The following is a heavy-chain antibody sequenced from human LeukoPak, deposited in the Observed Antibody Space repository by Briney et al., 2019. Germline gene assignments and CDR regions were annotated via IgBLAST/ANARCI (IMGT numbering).Heavy chain of an antibody. D-gene: IGHD1/OR15-1a*01. V-gene: IGHV5-51*01. J-gene: IGHJ4*02. CDR3: ATSETQTKFDY. Sequence: GESLKISCKGSGYSFTTYWIGWVRQMPGKGLEWMGIIFPGDSDTIYSPSFQGQVTISADKSINTAYLQWSSLKASDTAMYFCATSETQTKFDYWGQGTQVIVSS. CDR2: IFPGDSDT. CDR1: GYSFTTYW.